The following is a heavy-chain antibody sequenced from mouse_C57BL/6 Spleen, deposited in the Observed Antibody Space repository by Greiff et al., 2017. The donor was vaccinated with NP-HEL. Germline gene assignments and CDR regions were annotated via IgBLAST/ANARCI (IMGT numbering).Heavy chain of an antibody. V-gene: IGHV5-9*01. CDR3: ASLYYYGSSPYAMDY. Sequence: EVMLVESGGGLVKPGGSLKLSCAASGFTFSSYTMSWVRQTPEKRLEWVATISGGGGNTYYPDSVKGRFTISRDNAKNTLYLQMSSLRSEDTALYYCASLYYYGSSPYAMDYWGQGTSVTVSS. CDR1: GFTFSSYT. CDR2: ISGGGGNT. D-gene: IGHD1-1*01. J-gene: IGHJ4*01.